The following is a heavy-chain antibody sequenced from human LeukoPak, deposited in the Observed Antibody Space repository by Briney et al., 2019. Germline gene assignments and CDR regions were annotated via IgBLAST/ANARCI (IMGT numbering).Heavy chain of an antibody. J-gene: IGHJ5*02. D-gene: IGHD3-10*01. CDR1: GFTFGSYA. Sequence: GGSLRLSCVASGFTFGSYAMSWVRQAPGKGLEWVSLISGSGGVTYYADSVKGRFTISRDNSKNTLYPQMNSLRAEDTATYYCAKEWDGSGTRLGWFDPWGREPWSPSPQ. CDR3: AKEWDGSGTRLGWFDP. CDR2: ISGSGGVT. V-gene: IGHV3-23*01.